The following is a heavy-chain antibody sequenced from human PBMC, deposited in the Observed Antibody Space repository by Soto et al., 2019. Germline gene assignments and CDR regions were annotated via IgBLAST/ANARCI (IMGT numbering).Heavy chain of an antibody. CDR2: MNPNSGNT. CDR3: ARRRTYYDFWSGSNWFDP. Sequence: AASVKVSCKASGYTFTSYDINWVRQTTGQGLEWMGWMNPNSGNTGYAQKFQGRVTMTRNTSISTAYMELSSLRSEDTAVYYCARRRTYYDFWSGSNWFDPWGQGTLVTVPQ. J-gene: IGHJ5*02. V-gene: IGHV1-8*01. D-gene: IGHD3-3*01. CDR1: GYTFTSYD.